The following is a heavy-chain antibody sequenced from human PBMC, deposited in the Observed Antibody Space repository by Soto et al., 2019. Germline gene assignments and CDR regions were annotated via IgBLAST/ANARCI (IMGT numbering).Heavy chain of an antibody. CDR1: GGSISSSSYY. V-gene: IGHV4-39*01. CDR2: IYYSGST. D-gene: IGHD2-2*01. Sequence: SETLSLTCTVSGGSISSSSYYWGWIRQPPGKGLEWIGSIYYSGSTYYNPSLKSRVTISVDTSKNQFSLKLSSVTAADTAVYYCASYIVVVPAATSYYYYYGMDVWGQGTTVTVSS. CDR3: ASYIVVVPAATSYYYYYGMDV. J-gene: IGHJ6*02.